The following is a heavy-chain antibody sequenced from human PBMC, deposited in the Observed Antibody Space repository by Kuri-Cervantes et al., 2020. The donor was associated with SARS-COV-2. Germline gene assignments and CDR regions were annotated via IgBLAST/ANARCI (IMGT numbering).Heavy chain of an antibody. V-gene: IGHV1-18*04. CDR2: ISAYNGLT. J-gene: IGHJ4*02. CDR3: ARAKGVVATLGCFDS. CDR1: GYTFTGYY. D-gene: IGHD5-12*01. Sequence: ASVKVSCKASGYTFTGYYMHWVRQAPGQGLQWMGWISAYNGLTDYAQKFQGRVTMTTDTSTSTAYMELRSLRTDDTAMYYCARAKGVVATLGCFDSWGQGTLVTVSS.